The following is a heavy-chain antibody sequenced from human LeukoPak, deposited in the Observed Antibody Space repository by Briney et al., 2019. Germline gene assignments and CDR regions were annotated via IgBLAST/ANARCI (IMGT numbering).Heavy chain of an antibody. CDR2: IYYSGST. V-gene: IGHV4-59*12. J-gene: IGHJ6*03. D-gene: IGHD3-10*01. CDR3: ARASGAGYMDV. Sequence: SETLSLTCTVSGGSISSYYWSWIRQLPGKGLEWIGYIYYSGSTNYNPSLKSRVTISVDTSKNQFSLKLSSVTAADTAVYYCARASGAGYMDVWGKGTTVTVSS. CDR1: GGSISSYY.